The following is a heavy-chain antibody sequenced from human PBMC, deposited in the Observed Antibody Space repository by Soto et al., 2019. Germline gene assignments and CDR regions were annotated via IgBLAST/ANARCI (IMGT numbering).Heavy chain of an antibody. CDR1: GDSINNYS. D-gene: IGHD3-10*01. Sequence: SETLSLTCTVSGDSINNYSWSWIRQPAGKGLEWIGRIYTSGTTNYNPSLKSRITMSVDTSKNQFSLKLSSVTAADTAVYYCAGYNYGSYAFDIWGQGTMVTVSS. CDR2: IYTSGTT. CDR3: AGYNYGSYAFDI. J-gene: IGHJ3*02. V-gene: IGHV4-4*07.